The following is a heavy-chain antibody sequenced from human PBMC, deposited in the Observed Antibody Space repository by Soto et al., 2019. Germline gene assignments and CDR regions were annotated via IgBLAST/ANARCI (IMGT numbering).Heavy chain of an antibody. CDR2: IYYSGST. J-gene: IGHJ6*02. V-gene: IGHV4-59*01. Sequence: PSETLSLTCTVSGGSISSYYWSWIRQPPGKGLEWIGYIYYSGSTNYNPSLKSRVTISVDTSKNQFSLKLSSVTAADTAVYYCARSPAVTLITMVRGVINYGMDVWGQGTTVTVSS. CDR3: ARSPAVTLITMVRGVINYGMDV. CDR1: GGSISSYY. D-gene: IGHD3-10*01.